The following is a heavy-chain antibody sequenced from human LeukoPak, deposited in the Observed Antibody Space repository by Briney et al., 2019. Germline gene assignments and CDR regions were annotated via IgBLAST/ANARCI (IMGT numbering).Heavy chain of an antibody. J-gene: IGHJ4*02. CDR1: GXTVSSNY. CDR3: ARFLHGSGSYFFDY. CDR2: IYSGGST. V-gene: IGHV3-53*01. D-gene: IGHD3-10*01. Sequence: GGSLRLSCAASGXTVSSNYMSWVRQAPGKGLEWVSVIYSGGSTYYADSVKGRFTISRDNSKNTLYLQMNSLRAEDTAVYYCARFLHGSGSYFFDYWGQGTLVTVSS.